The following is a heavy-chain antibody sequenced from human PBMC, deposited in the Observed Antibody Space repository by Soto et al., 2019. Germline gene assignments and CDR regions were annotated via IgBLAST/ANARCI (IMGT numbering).Heavy chain of an antibody. J-gene: IGHJ4*02. CDR1: GYSFSFYW. V-gene: IGHV5-51*01. D-gene: IGHD6-6*01. Sequence: GESLKISCKGSGYSFSFYWIAWVRQMPGKGLEWVGITYLGDSNTTCRPSFQGQDNISADKSISTAYLQWSSLRASHTAIGDNFTMATRGFDDWVQGTLVTVSS. CDR3: FTMATRGFDD. CDR2: TYLGDSNT.